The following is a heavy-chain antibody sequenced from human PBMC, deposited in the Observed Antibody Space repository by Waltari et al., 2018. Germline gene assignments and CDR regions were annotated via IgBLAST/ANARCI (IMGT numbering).Heavy chain of an antibody. D-gene: IGHD3-10*01. J-gene: IGHJ2*01. CDR2: IRTKGNSYAT. Sequence: EVQLVESGGGLVQPGRSLKPSCAASGFIFSDYVIRLVRQASGKGLGWVGRIRTKGNSYATAFAASVRGRFTISRDDSKNTAYLQMNSLETEDTAVYYCTRWEQGVYSNFDLWGRGTLVTVSS. CDR3: TRWEQGVYSNFDL. V-gene: IGHV3-73*02. CDR1: GFIFSDYV.